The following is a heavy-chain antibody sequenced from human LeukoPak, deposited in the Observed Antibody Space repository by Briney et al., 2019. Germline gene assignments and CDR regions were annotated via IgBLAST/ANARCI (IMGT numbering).Heavy chain of an antibody. CDR1: GYTFTRYY. D-gene: IGHD3-10*01. CDR3: ARDRPLDADDYYGFYYFDY. CDR2: INPNSGST. V-gene: IGHV1-2*02. J-gene: IGHJ4*02. Sequence: ALVKASCKPPGYTFTRYYMHWVRQAAGEGLEWMGWINPNSGSTNHAQKFQGRVTMTRDTSISTAYMELSRLRSDDTAVYYCARDRPLDADDYYGFYYFDYWGQGTLVTVSS.